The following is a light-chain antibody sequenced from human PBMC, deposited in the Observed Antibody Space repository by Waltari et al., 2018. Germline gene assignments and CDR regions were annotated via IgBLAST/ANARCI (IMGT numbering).Light chain of an antibody. V-gene: IGLV3-19*01. CDR2: DPD. CDR1: SLGRYY. Sequence: SSDLTQDTSLSVALGQTVRITCQGDSLGRYYASWYQQRPGQAPILVLYDPDNRPSGIPDRFSGSTSGNTASLTITGAQAEDEADYYCHSRETFSTRLFGGGTRLTV. CDR3: HSRETFSTRL. J-gene: IGLJ2*01.